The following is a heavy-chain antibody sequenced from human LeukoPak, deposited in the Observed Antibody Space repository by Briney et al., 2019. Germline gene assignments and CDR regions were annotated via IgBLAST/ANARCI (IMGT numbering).Heavy chain of an antibody. CDR2: IGTAGDT. D-gene: IGHD1-1*01. V-gene: IGHV3-13*01. CDR1: GFTFSSYD. CDR3: ARAQLYYYYGMDV. Sequence: PGGSLRLSCAASGFTFSSYDMHWVRHATGKGLEWVSAIGTAGDTYYPGSVKGRFTISRENAKNSLYLQMNSLRAGDTAVYYCARAQLYYYYGMDVWGQGTTVTVSS. J-gene: IGHJ6*02.